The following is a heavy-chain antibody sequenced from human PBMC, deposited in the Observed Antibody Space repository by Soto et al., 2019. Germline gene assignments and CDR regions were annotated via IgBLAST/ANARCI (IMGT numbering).Heavy chain of an antibody. CDR1: GFTFSDYY. Sequence: QVQLVESGGGLVKPGGSLRLSCAASGFTFSDYYMSXXXXXXXXXXXXXXXXSSSSSYTNYADSVKGRFTISRDNAKXXXXXXXXXXXXXXXXXXXXXXXXXXXXXXXXXXXXXDYWGQGTLVTVSS. CDR2: XSSSSSYT. CDR3: XXXXXXXXXXXXXXXXXDY. V-gene: IGHV3-11*05. J-gene: IGHJ4*02.